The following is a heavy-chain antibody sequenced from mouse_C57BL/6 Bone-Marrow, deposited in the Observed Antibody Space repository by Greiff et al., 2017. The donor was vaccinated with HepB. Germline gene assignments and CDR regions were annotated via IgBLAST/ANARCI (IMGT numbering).Heavy chain of an antibody. CDR2: INPNNGGT. D-gene: IGHD1-1*01. CDR1: GYTFTDYN. V-gene: IGHV1-22*01. CDR3: ARGGPFITTGQDYFDY. Sequence: EVQLQQSGPELVKPGASVKMSCKASGYTFTDYNMHWVKQSHGKSLEWIGYINPNNGGTSYNQKFKGKATLTVNKSSNTAYMELRSLTSEDSAVYYCARGGPFITTGQDYFDYWGQGTTLTVSS. J-gene: IGHJ2*01.